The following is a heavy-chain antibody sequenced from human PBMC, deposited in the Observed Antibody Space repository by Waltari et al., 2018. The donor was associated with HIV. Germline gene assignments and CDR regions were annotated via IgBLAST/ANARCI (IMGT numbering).Heavy chain of an antibody. Sequence: EVQLVQSGAEVKKPGESLKISCKGSGYSFTSYWIGWVRQMPGKGLEWMGIIYPGDSDTRYSPSFQGQVTISADKSISTAYLQWSSLKASDTAMYYCATSPRIAVAGYYFDYWGQGTLVTVSS. D-gene: IGHD6-19*01. CDR1: GYSFTSYW. V-gene: IGHV5-51*03. J-gene: IGHJ4*02. CDR3: ATSPRIAVAGYYFDY. CDR2: IYPGDSDT.